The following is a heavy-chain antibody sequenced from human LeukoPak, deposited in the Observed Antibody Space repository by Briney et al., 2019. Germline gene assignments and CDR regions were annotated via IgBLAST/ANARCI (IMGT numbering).Heavy chain of an antibody. V-gene: IGHV4-61*08. J-gene: IGHJ5*02. Sequence: SETLSLTCTVSAGSVTNGDYYWSWLRQPPGKALEWIGFVYYTGSTYYTPSLEGRATISVDTSKNQFSVKLSSVTAADTAVYYCARHGDTAVGWFDPWGRGTLVTVSS. CDR2: VYYTGST. CDR3: ARHGDTAVGWFDP. CDR1: AGSVTNGDYY. D-gene: IGHD2-15*01.